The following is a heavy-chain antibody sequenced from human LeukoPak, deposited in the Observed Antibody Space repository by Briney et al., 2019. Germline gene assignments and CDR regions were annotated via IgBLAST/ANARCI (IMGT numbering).Heavy chain of an antibody. D-gene: IGHD3-22*01. CDR1: GFTLSNYW. Sequence: GGSLRLSCVASGFTLSNYWMTWVRQAPGKGLEWVANIKPDGSEKYFLDSVRGRFTISRDNVKNSLYLQMNSLRAEDTAIYYCARNRGGGSGYSDYWGQGTLVTVSS. V-gene: IGHV3-7*05. CDR3: ARNRGGGSGYSDY. CDR2: IKPDGSEK. J-gene: IGHJ4*02.